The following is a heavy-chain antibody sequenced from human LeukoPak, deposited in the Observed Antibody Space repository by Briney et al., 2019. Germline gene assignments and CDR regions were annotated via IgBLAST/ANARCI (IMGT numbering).Heavy chain of an antibody. CDR1: GFTFSSYS. J-gene: IGHJ6*03. D-gene: IGHD3-10*01. CDR3: ARAFLIEDYYGSGSHPLDYYYMDV. Sequence: GGSLRLSCAASGFTFSSYSMNWVRQAPGKGLEWVSSISSSSSYIYYADSVKGRFTISRDNAKNSLYLQMNSLRAEDTAVYYCARAFLIEDYYGSGSHPLDYYYMDVWGKGTTVTVSS. V-gene: IGHV3-21*01. CDR2: ISSSSSYI.